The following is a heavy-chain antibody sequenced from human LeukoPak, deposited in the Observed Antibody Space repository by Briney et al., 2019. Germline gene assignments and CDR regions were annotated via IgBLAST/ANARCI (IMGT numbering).Heavy chain of an antibody. CDR3: AKVGFSEMEWLLYSDH. D-gene: IGHD3-3*01. CDR1: GLTFSGYA. CDR2: ISGSSGHT. Sequence: GGSLRLSCAASGLTFSGYAMSCVRQAPGNGLEWVSAISGSSGHTYYADSVKGRFTISRDNSKNTLYLQMNSLRAEDTAVYYCAKVGFSEMEWLLYSDHWGQGTLVTVSS. J-gene: IGHJ4*02. V-gene: IGHV3-23*01.